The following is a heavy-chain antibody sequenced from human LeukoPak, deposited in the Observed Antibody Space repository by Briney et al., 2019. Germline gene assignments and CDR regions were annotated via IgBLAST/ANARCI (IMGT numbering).Heavy chain of an antibody. CDR1: GFTFSSYS. CDR2: ISSSSSHI. D-gene: IGHD6-13*01. V-gene: IGHV3-21*01. Sequence: PGGSLRLSCAASGFTFSSYSMNWVRQAPGKGLEWVSSISSSSSHIHSADSVKGRFTISRDNSRNTLYLQMNSLRPEDTAVYYCAKDPYSSTPNWFDPWGQGTLVTVSS. CDR3: AKDPYSSTPNWFDP. J-gene: IGHJ5*02.